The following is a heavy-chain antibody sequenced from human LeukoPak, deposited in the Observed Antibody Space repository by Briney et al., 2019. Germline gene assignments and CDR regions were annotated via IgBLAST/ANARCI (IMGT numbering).Heavy chain of an antibody. V-gene: IGHV4-59*07. CDR1: GVSISSYY. CDR2: IYYSGST. Sequence: SDTLSLTCTVSGVSISSYYWSWIRQPPGKGLEWIGYIYYSGSTNYNPSLKSRVTISVDTSKNQFSLKLSSVTAADTAVYYCARVGCSSTSCYHYGMDVWGQGTTVTVSS. D-gene: IGHD2-2*01. CDR3: ARVGCSSTSCYHYGMDV. J-gene: IGHJ6*02.